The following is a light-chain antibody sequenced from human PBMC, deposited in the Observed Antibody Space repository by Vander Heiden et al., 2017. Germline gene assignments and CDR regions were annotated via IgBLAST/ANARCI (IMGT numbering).Light chain of an antibody. J-gene: IGKJ1*01. V-gene: IGKV3-11*01. CDR3: QQRSNWPRT. CDR2: DAS. CDR1: QTVSSY. Sequence: EIVLPQSPATLSFSPAYRATLSCMPSQTVSSYLACDQHKPVQAPRLLIYDASNRATGIPARFSGSAYGTDFTLTICSLEPEDVAVYYCQQRSNWPRTVGQGTKWEIK.